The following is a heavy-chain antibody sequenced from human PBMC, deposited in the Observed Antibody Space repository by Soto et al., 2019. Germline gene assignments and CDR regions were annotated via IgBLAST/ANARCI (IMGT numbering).Heavy chain of an antibody. CDR3: ARDYYNSLDP. CDR1: GDSIGTYY. V-gene: IGHV4-59*01. D-gene: IGHD3-10*01. CDR2: IYYSGST. J-gene: IGHJ5*02. Sequence: SETLSLTCTVSGDSIGTYYWNWIRQPPGKGLEWIGYIYYSGSTNYSPSLKSRVTISVDTSKNQFSLKLRSVTAADTAVYYCARDYYNSLDPWGQGTLVTVSS.